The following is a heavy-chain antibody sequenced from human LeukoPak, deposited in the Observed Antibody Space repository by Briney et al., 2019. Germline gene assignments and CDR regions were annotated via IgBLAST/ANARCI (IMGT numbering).Heavy chain of an antibody. J-gene: IGHJ4*02. CDR1: GFTFSSYG. CDR2: IWYDGSNK. D-gene: IGHD6-19*01. Sequence: GGSLTLSCAASGFTFSSYGMHWVRQAPGKGLEWVAVIWYDGSNKYYADSVKGRFTTSRAKSKNTLYLQMYSLRAEDTAVYYCARDDVPYSSGWYYFDYWGQGTLVTVSS. V-gene: IGHV3-33*01. CDR3: ARDDVPYSSGWYYFDY.